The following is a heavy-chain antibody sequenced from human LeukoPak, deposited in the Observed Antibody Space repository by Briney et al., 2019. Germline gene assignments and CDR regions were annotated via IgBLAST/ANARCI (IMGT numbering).Heavy chain of an antibody. CDR2: ISTDGSRT. J-gene: IGHJ4*02. D-gene: IGHD3-22*01. V-gene: IGHV3-23*01. CDR3: ARDRVRIDY. CDR1: GFTFSRHA. Sequence: GGSLRLSCVASGFTFSRHAMDWVRQAPGKGLEWVSAISTDGSRTFYADSVKGRFTVSRDNSQNTLYLQMNSLRAEDTAVYYCARDRVRIDYWGQGTLVTVSS.